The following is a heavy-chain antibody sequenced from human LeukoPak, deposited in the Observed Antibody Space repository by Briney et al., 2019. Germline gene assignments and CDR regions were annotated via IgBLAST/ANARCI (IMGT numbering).Heavy chain of an antibody. D-gene: IGHD3-22*01. CDR1: GFTFSSYS. J-gene: IGHJ4*02. CDR2: ISSSSSYI. Sequence: PGGSLRLSCAASGFTFSSYSMNWVRQAPGKGLEWVSSISSSSSYIYYADSVKGRFTISRDNSKNTLYLQMNSLRSEDTAVYYCARDPNYYDSSGYYQDWGQGTLVTVSS. V-gene: IGHV3-21*04. CDR3: ARDPNYYDSSGYYQD.